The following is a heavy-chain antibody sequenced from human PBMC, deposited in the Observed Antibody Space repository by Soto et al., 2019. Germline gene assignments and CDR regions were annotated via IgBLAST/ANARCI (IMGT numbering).Heavy chain of an antibody. V-gene: IGHV1-46*01. CDR3: AREAYPWGSGELWAY. J-gene: IGHJ4*02. CDR1: GYTFTSYY. CDR2: INPSGGST. Sequence: QVQLVQSGAEVKKPGASVKVSCKASGYTFTSYYMHWVRQAPGQGLEWMGIINPSGGSTSYAQKFQGRVTMTRDTSTSTVYMELSSLRSEDTAVYYCAREAYPWGSGELWAYWCQGTLVTVSS. D-gene: IGHD3-16*01.